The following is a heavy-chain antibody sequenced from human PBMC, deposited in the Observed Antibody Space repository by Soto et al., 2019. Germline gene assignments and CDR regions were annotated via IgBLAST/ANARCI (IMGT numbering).Heavy chain of an antibody. J-gene: IGHJ4*02. D-gene: IGHD3-3*01. CDR3: ARDYGPGREWFDY. CDR1: GYTFTSYG. CDR2: ISAYNGNT. V-gene: IGHV1-18*01. Sequence: ASVKVSCRASGYTFTSYGISGVRQAPAQGLEWMGCISAYNGNTNYAQKLQGRVTMTTDTSTSTAYMELRSLRSDDTAVYYCARDYGPGREWFDYLGQGTLVTFCS.